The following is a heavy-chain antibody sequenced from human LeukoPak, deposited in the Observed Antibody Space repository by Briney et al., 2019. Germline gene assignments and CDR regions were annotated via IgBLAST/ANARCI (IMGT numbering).Heavy chain of an antibody. V-gene: IGHV3-21*01. CDR2: ISSSSSYI. D-gene: IGHD5-12*01. CDR3: ARSYSSRACFDY. Sequence: GGSLRLSCAASGFTFSSYSMNWVRQAPGKGLEWVSSISSSSSYIYYADSVKGRFTISRDNAKNSLYLQMNSLRAEDTAVYYCARSYSSRACFDYWGQGTLVTVSS. CDR1: GFTFSSYS. J-gene: IGHJ4*02.